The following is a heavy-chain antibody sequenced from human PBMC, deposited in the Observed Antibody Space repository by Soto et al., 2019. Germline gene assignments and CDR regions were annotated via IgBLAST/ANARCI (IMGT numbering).Heavy chain of an antibody. V-gene: IGHV1-69*08. J-gene: IGHJ6*03. CDR3: AREFTNWEGPPLSASYYMDV. D-gene: IGHD1-26*01. CDR1: GGTFSSYT. CDR2: IIPILGIA. Sequence: QVQLVQSGAEVKKPGSSVKVSCKASGGTFSSYTISWVRQAPGQGLEWMGRIIPILGIANYAQKFQGRVTITADKSTSTAYMELSSLRSEDTAVYYCAREFTNWEGPPLSASYYMDVWGKGTTVTVSS.